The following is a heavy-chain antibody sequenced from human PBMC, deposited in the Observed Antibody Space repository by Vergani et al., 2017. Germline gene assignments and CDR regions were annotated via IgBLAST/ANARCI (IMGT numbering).Heavy chain of an antibody. CDR2: IRSKAYGGTT. CDR3: TTPSSREYYDDSSGYYGYYFDY. Sequence: EVQLVESGGGLVKPGRSLRLSCTASGFTFGDYAMSWFRQAPGKGLEWVGFIRSKAYGGTTEYAASVKGRFTISRDDSKSIAYLQMNSLKTEDTAVYYCTTPSSREYYDDSSGYYGYYFDYWGQGTLVTVSS. V-gene: IGHV3-49*05. J-gene: IGHJ4*02. CDR1: GFTFGDYA. D-gene: IGHD3-22*01.